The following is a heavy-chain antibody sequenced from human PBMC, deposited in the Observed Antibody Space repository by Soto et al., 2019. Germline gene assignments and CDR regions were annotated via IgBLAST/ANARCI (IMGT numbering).Heavy chain of an antibody. D-gene: IGHD3-16*02. Sequence: SETLSLTCTVSGGSISSYYWSWIRQPPGKGLEWIGYIYYSGSTNYNPSLKSRVTISVDTSKNQFSLKLTSMTAADTAVYYCARGYYDYIWGSNRSPYYFDYWGQGTLVTVSS. V-gene: IGHV4-59*08. CDR1: GGSISSYY. CDR2: IYYSGST. J-gene: IGHJ4*02. CDR3: ARGYYDYIWGSNRSPYYFDY.